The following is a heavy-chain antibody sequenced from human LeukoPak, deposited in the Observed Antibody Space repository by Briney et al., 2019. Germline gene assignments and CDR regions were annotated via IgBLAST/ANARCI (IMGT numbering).Heavy chain of an antibody. D-gene: IGHD3-3*01. CDR1: GFTFSNYG. V-gene: IGHV3-48*01. J-gene: IGHJ4*02. CDR2: ISSGSSTT. Sequence: GRSLGLSCAASGFTFSNYGMHWVRQAPGKGLEWVSYISSGSSTTYYADSVKGRFTISKDNAKNSLFLQMNSLRAEDTAVYYCARDPESGYHYFDYWGQGTLVTVS. CDR3: ARDPESGYHYFDY.